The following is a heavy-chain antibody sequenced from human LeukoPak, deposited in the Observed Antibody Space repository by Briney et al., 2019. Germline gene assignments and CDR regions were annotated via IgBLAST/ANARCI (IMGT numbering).Heavy chain of an antibody. CDR3: ARWGGTRQYYFDY. CDR1: GFIFSDYG. J-gene: IGHJ4*02. Sequence: HPGGSLRLSCAVSGFIFSDYGFHWVRQAPGKGLEWVAVTRFDGSIKQYADSVKGRFTISRDDSKSTLYLQMNFLKSEDTAVYYCARWGGTRQYYFDYWGQGTLVTVSS. V-gene: IGHV3-33*01. D-gene: IGHD1-1*01. CDR2: TRFDGSIK.